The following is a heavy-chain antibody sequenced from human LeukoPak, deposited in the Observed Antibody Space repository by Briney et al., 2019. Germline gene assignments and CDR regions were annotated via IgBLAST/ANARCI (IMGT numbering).Heavy chain of an antibody. J-gene: IGHJ4*02. D-gene: IGHD3-9*01. CDR1: GGSFSGYY. CDR2: INHSGST. Sequence: PSETLSLTCAVYGGSFSGYYWSWIRQPPGKGLEWIGEINHSGSTNYNPSLKSRVTISVDTSKNQFSLKLSSVTAADTAVYYCSRNDDDILTGYRYWGQGTLVTVSS. V-gene: IGHV4-34*01. CDR3: SRNDDDILTGYRY.